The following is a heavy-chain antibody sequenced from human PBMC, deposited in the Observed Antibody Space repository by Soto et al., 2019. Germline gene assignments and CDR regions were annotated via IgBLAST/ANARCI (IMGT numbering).Heavy chain of an antibody. D-gene: IGHD3-10*01. J-gene: IGHJ6*03. Sequence: ASVKVSCKASGYTFTGYYMHWVQQAPGQGLEWMGWINPNSGGTNYAQKFQGWVTMTRDTSISTAYMGLSRLRSDDTAVYYCARGSGGYGSGSYYDVDHYYYMDVWGKGTTVTVSS. CDR1: GYTFTGYY. CDR2: INPNSGGT. CDR3: ARGSGGYGSGSYYDVDHYYYMDV. V-gene: IGHV1-2*04.